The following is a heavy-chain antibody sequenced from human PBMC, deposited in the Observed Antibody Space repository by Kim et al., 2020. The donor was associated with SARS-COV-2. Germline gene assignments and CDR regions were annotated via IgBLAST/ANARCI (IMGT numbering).Heavy chain of an antibody. J-gene: IGHJ4*02. Sequence: SETLSLTCAVYGGSFSGYYWSWIRQPPGKGLEWIGKINHSGSTNYNPSLKSRVTISVDTSKNQFSLKLSSVTAADTAVYYCARAYYYDSSGYYYAELREYYFDYWGQGTLVTVSS. CDR3: ARAYYYDSSGYYYAELREYYFDY. D-gene: IGHD3-22*01. V-gene: IGHV4-34*01. CDR1: GGSFSGYY. CDR2: INHSGST.